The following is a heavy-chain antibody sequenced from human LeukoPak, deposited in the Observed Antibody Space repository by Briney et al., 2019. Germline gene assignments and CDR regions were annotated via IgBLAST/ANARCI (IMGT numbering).Heavy chain of an antibody. CDR1: GGSISSYY. CDR2: IYDSGST. V-gene: IGHV4-59*01. D-gene: IGHD3-22*01. CDR3: ARGEGSGWLYYFDY. Sequence: SETLSLTCTVSGGSISSYYWSWIRQPPGKGLEWIGYIYDSGSTKYNPSLQSRVIISVDTSKHQFSLGLTSVTAADTAVYYCARGEGSGWLYYFDYWARESWSPSPQ. J-gene: IGHJ4*02.